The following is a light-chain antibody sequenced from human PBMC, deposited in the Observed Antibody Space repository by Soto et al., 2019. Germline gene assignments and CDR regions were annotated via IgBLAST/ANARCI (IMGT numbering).Light chain of an antibody. CDR2: TAS. CDR1: QDIRNY. CDR3: QQSFSTPLT. Sequence: ERVTITCRASQDIRNYLNWYHQEPGKAPNLLIYTASSLQSGVPSRFSGSGSGTDFTLTITSLQPEDLGAFYCQQSFSTPLTFGGGTKV. J-gene: IGKJ4*01. V-gene: IGKV1-39*01.